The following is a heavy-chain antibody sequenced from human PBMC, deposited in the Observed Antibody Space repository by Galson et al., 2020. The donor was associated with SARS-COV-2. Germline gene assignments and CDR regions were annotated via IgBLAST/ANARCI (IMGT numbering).Heavy chain of an antibody. V-gene: IGHV3-30*04. D-gene: IGHD1-26*01. CDR3: ARARSGSYREAFDI. Sequence: GGSLRLSCAASGFTFSSYAMHWVRQAQGKGLQWVAVISYDGTTKYYADSVKGRFTISRDNSKNTLFLQMNSLRAEDTAVYYCARARSGSYREAFDIWGQGTMVTVSS. CDR1: GFTFSSYA. CDR2: ISYDGTTK. J-gene: IGHJ3*02.